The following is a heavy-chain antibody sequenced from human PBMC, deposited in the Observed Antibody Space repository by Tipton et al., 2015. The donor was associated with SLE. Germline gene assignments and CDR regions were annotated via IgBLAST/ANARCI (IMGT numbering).Heavy chain of an antibody. CDR2: IYYTGSI. D-gene: IGHD3-3*01. CDR1: GASVRSGGFY. Sequence: TLSLTCSVSGASVRSGGFYWGWIRQHPGKGLECIGYIYYTGSIYHNPSLKSRVTISVDTSKNQFSLRLSSVTAADTAVYYCAFWSGTYDGFDYWGQGTLVTVSS. J-gene: IGHJ4*02. V-gene: IGHV4-31*03. CDR3: AFWSGTYDGFDY.